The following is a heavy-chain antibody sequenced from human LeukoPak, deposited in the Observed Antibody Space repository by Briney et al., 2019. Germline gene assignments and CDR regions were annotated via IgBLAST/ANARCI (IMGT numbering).Heavy chain of an antibody. CDR1: GFTFSYYS. CDR2: ISSTSSTI. J-gene: IGHJ4*02. Sequence: GGSLRLSCAASGFTFSYYSMNWVRQAPGKRLEWVSYISSTSSTIYYTDSVKGRFTISRDNAKNSLFLQMNSLRDEDTAMYYCARGRTDFDYWGQGTLVTVSS. CDR3: ARGRTDFDY. V-gene: IGHV3-48*02.